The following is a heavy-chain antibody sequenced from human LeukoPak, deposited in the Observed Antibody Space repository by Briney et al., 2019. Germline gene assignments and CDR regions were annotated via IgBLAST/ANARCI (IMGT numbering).Heavy chain of an antibody. CDR1: GFTFSSYW. J-gene: IGHJ6*03. CDR3: ARGPNIYSGSYHEGDCYMDV. D-gene: IGHD1-26*01. CDR2: IKRDGSEK. Sequence: GGSLRLSCAASGFTFSSYWLGWVRQAPGKGLEWVANIKRDGSEKYYVDSVKGRFTISRDNAKNSLYLQMNSLRAEDTAVYYCARGPNIYSGSYHEGDCYMDVWGKGTTVTVSS. V-gene: IGHV3-7*01.